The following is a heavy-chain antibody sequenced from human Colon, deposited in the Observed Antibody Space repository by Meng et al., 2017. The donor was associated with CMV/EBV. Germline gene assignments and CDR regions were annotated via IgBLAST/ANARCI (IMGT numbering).Heavy chain of an antibody. D-gene: IGHD5-12*01. V-gene: IGHV1-18*01. Sequence: GGSLRLSCAASGFSFSNYAMSWVRQAPGHGLEWMGWISAYNGHTKYAQKMQGRVTLTTDTSTSTAYMELRSLRSDDTAVYYCARDPRIDGGYDNLNHYTNPMDVWGQGTTVTVSS. J-gene: IGHJ6*02. CDR3: ARDPRIDGGYDNLNHYTNPMDV. CDR2: ISAYNGHT. CDR1: GFSFSNYA.